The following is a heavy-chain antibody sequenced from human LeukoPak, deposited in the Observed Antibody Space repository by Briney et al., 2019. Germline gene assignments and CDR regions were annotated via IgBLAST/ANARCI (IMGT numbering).Heavy chain of an antibody. Sequence: TGGSLRLSCAASGFTFSSYAMSWVRQAPGKGLEWVSAISGSGGSTYYADSVKGRFTISRDNSKNTLYLQMNSLRAEDTAVYYCAKVRAMVRGTYFDYWGQGTLVTVSS. CDR1: GFTFSSYA. J-gene: IGHJ4*02. D-gene: IGHD3-10*01. CDR2: ISGSGGST. CDR3: AKVRAMVRGTYFDY. V-gene: IGHV3-23*01.